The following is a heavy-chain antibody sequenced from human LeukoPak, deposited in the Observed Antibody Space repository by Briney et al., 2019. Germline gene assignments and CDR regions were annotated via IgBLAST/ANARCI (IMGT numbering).Heavy chain of an antibody. CDR2: IYYSGST. Sequence: SETLSLTCTVSGGSISSGGYYWSWIRQHPGKGLEWIGYIYYSGSTYYNPSLKSRVTISVDTSKNQFSLKLSSVTAADTAVYYCARDHRYSGIQGAFDIWGQGTMVTVSS. CDR1: GGSISSGGYY. J-gene: IGHJ3*02. V-gene: IGHV4-31*03. CDR3: ARDHRYSGIQGAFDI. D-gene: IGHD1-26*01.